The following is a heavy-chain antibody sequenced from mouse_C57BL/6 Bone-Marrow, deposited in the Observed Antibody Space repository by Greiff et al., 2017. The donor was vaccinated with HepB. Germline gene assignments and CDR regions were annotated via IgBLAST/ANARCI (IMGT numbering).Heavy chain of an antibody. CDR3: TSGPFYYGNYAGY. CDR1: GYTFTDYE. V-gene: IGHV1-15*01. CDR2: IDPETGGT. D-gene: IGHD2-1*01. J-gene: IGHJ2*01. Sequence: VKLVESGAELVRPGASVTLSCKASGYTFTDYEMHWVKQTPVHGLEWIGAIDPETGGTAYNQKFKGKAILTADKSSSTAYMELRSLTSEDSAVYYCTSGPFYYGNYAGYWGQGTTLTVSS.